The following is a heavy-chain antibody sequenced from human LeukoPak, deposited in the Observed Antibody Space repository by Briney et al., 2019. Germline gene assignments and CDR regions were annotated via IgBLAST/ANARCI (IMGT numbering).Heavy chain of an antibody. V-gene: IGHV3-74*01. CDR3: ARDTTHCSSTSCRYYYYYGMDV. CDR1: GFTFSGYW. D-gene: IGHD2-2*01. Sequence: GGSLRLSCAASGFTFSGYWMHWVRQAPGKGLAWVSVIRSDGSITTYADSVKGRFTISRDTAKNTLYLQMNSLRAEDTAVYYCARDTTHCSSTSCRYYYYYGMDVWGQGTTVTVSS. J-gene: IGHJ6*02. CDR2: IRSDGSIT.